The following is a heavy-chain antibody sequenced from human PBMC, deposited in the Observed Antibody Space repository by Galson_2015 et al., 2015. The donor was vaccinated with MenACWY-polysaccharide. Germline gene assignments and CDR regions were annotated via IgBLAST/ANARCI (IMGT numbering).Heavy chain of an antibody. J-gene: IGHJ6*02. V-gene: IGHV4-34*01. CDR3: ARDFTNYDSSGYDYYYYGMDV. D-gene: IGHD3-22*01. Sequence: SETLSLTCAVYGGSFSGYYWSWIRQPPGKGLEWIGEINHSGSTNYNPSLKSRVTISVDTSKNQFSLKLSSVTAADTAVYYCARDFTNYDSSGYDYYYYGMDVWGQGTTVTVSS. CDR2: INHSGST. CDR1: GGSFSGYY.